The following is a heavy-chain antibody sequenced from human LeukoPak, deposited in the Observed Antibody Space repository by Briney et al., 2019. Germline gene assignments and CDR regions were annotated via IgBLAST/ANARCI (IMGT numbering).Heavy chain of an antibody. D-gene: IGHD3-22*01. CDR1: AYTFTRYG. Sequence: ASVKVSCKTSAYTFTRYGISWVRQAPGQGLGWMGWISCYNGNTHYAQSYQGRLTMTTDTSTSTAYMELRSLRSDDTAVYYCARDPSNTSGYNAWFDYWGQGTLVTVSS. J-gene: IGHJ4*02. V-gene: IGHV1-18*01. CDR3: ARDPSNTSGYNAWFDY. CDR2: ISCYNGNT.